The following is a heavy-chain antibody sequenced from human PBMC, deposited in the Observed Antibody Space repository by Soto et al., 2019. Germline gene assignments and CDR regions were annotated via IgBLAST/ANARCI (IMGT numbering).Heavy chain of an antibody. CDR3: ATLFNYYDSSGYDIFDY. CDR2: IYYSGST. CDR1: GGSISSSSYY. V-gene: IGHV4-39*01. D-gene: IGHD3-22*01. Sequence: QLQLQESGPGLVKPSETLSLTCTVSGGSISSSSYYWGWIRQPPGKGLEWIGSIYYSGSTYYNPSPKSRVTISVDTSKNQFSLKLSSVTAADTAVYYCATLFNYYDSSGYDIFDYWGQGTLVTVSS. J-gene: IGHJ4*02.